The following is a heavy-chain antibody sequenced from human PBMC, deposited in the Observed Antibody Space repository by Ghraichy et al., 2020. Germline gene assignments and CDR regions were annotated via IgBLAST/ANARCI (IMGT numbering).Heavy chain of an antibody. J-gene: IGHJ4*02. CDR1: GYTFTGYY. CDR2: INPNSGGT. Sequence: ASVKVSCKASGYTFTGYYMHWVRQAPGQGLEWMGWINPNSGGTNYAQKFQGRVTMTRDTSISTAYMELSRLRSDDTAVYYCARAGLIVVVPAAVDYWGQGTLVTVSS. V-gene: IGHV1-2*02. CDR3: ARAGLIVVVPAAVDY. D-gene: IGHD2-2*01.